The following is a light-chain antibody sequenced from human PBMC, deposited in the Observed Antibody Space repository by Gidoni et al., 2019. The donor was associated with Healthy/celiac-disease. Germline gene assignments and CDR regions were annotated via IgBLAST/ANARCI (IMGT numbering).Light chain of an antibody. CDR1: KLGDTY. CDR3: QAWDSSMAV. J-gene: IGLJ2*01. Sequence: YELTQPHAVSMSPGQTASITCSGDKLGDTYACWYQQKPGQSTVLVIYQDSKRPSRIPERFSGSNSGNTATLPISETQAMDEADYYCQAWDSSMAVFGGGTKLTVL. V-gene: IGLV3-1*01. CDR2: QDS.